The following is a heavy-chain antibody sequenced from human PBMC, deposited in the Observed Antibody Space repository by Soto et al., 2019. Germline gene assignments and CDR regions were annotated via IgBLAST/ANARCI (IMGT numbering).Heavy chain of an antibody. V-gene: IGHV4-34*01. J-gene: IGHJ4*02. D-gene: IGHD4-17*01. CDR2: INHSGST. CDR3: AGSTVTTFRLPYYFDY. Sequence: QVQLQQWGAGLLKPSETLSLTCAVYGGSFSGYYWSWIRQPPGKGLEWIGEINHSGSTNYNPSLKSRVTISVDTSKNQFSLKLSSVTAADTAVYYCAGSTVTTFRLPYYFDYWGQGTPVTVSS. CDR1: GGSFSGYY.